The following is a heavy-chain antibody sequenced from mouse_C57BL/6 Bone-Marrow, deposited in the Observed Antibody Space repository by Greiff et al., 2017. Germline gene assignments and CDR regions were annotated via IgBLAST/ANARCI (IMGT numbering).Heavy chain of an antibody. CDR2: IDPENGDT. V-gene: IGHV14-4*01. Sequence: EVQLHQSGAELVRPGASVKLSCTASGFNIKDDYMHWVKQRPEQGLEWIGWIDPENGDTEYASKFQGKATITADTSSNTAYLQLSSLTSEDTAVYYCTGWLRRRGFDYWGQGTTLTVSS. CDR3: TGWLRRRGFDY. D-gene: IGHD2-2*01. J-gene: IGHJ2*01. CDR1: GFNIKDDY.